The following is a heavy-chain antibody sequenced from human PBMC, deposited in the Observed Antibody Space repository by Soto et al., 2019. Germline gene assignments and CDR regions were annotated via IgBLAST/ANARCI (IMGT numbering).Heavy chain of an antibody. D-gene: IGHD3-22*01. Sequence: PSETLSLTCSVSGDTIMSDYWNWILQPPWKRLEWIGYISYTGSTNYNPSLRSRVTMSLDTSKNQFSLNLISVTAADTAVYFCARGGYDSRGYSSTFDYWGKGIVVTVYS. CDR1: GDTIMSDY. CDR3: ARGGYDSRGYSSTFDY. CDR2: ISYTGST. V-gene: IGHV4-59*01. J-gene: IGHJ4*02.